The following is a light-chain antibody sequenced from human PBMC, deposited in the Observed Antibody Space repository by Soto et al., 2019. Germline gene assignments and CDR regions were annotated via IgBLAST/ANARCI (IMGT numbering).Light chain of an antibody. CDR1: QSVSSSY. V-gene: IGKV3-20*01. J-gene: IGKJ3*01. CDR2: GAS. Sequence: EVVLTQSPGTLSLSPGERATLSCRASQSVSSSYLAWYQHKPGQAPRLLIYGASTRASGIPDRFSGGGSGTDFTLTISRLETEDFAVYYCQQYGRSPPGFTFGPGTKVDIK. CDR3: QQYGRSPPGFT.